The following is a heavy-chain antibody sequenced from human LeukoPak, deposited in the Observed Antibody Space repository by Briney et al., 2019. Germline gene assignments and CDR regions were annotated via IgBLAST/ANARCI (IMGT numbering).Heavy chain of an antibody. CDR1: GYSISSGYY. V-gene: IGHV4-38-2*02. CDR2: IYHSGST. D-gene: IGHD2-21*01. Sequence: KPSETLSLTCTVSGYSISSGYYWGWIRQPPGKGLEWIGSIYHSGSTYYNPSLKSRVTMSVDTSKNQFSLKLSAVTTADTAVYYCARDPVPYCGGDCWGQGTLVTVSS. J-gene: IGHJ4*02. CDR3: ARDPVPYCGGDC.